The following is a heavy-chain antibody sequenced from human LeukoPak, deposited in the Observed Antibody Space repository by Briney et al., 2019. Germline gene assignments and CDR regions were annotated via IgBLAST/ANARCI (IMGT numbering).Heavy chain of an antibody. CDR3: AKDWSSSGSTWSFDY. V-gene: IGHV3-30-3*01. D-gene: IGHD6-19*01. CDR1: GLTFSSYT. Sequence: AGGSLRLSCAASGLTFSSYTMHWVRQAPDKGLEWVAVISFDGNYRFYADSVKGRFTISRDNSKNTLYLQMNSLRAEDTAVYDCAKDWSSSGSTWSFDYWGQGTLVTVSS. CDR2: ISFDGNYR. J-gene: IGHJ4*02.